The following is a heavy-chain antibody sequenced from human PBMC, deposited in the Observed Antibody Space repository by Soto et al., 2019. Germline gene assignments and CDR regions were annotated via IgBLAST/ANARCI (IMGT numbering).Heavy chain of an antibody. CDR2: IYPGDSDT. J-gene: IGHJ6*02. CDR3: ARLAYCCGDCYSFYYYYYRMDV. V-gene: IGHV5-51*01. D-gene: IGHD2-21*02. Sequence: GESLKISCKGSGYSFTSYWIGWVRQMPGKGLEWMGIIYPGDSDTRYSPSFQGQVTISADKSISTAYLQWSSLKASDTAMYYCARLAYCCGDCYSFYYYYYRMDVWGQGTTVTVSS. CDR1: GYSFTSYW.